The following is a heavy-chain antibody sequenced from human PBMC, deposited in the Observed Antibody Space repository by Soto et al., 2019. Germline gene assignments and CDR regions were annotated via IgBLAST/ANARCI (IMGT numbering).Heavy chain of an antibody. CDR2: ITRDGGSV. CDR3: ARDTYGGDYGLDV. V-gene: IGHV3-43*01. D-gene: IGHD4-17*01. CDR1: GFTFNAHT. J-gene: IGHJ6*01. Sequence: GGSLRLSCAASGFTFNAHTMHWVHQDPGKGLEWLSLITRDGGSVYSADSVKGRFTISRDNNRDSLYLQMNGLRTDDTALYYCARDTYGGDYGLDVWGQGTTVTVSS.